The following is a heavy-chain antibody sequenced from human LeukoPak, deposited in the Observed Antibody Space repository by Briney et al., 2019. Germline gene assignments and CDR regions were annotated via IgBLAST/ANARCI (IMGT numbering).Heavy chain of an antibody. D-gene: IGHD3-22*01. V-gene: IGHV4-34*01. CDR2: INHSGST. CDR3: ARSRVATIPYYYDSSGYYYFDY. J-gene: IGHJ4*02. Sequence: SETLSLTCAVYGGSFSGYYWSWFRQPPGKGLEWIGEINHSGSTNYNPSLKSRVTMSVDTSKNQFSLKLSSVTAADTAVYYCARSRVATIPYYYDSSGYYYFDYWGQGTLVTVSS. CDR1: GGSFSGYY.